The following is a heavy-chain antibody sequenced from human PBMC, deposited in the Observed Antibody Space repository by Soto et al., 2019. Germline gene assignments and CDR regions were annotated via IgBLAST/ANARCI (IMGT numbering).Heavy chain of an antibody. D-gene: IGHD3-9*01. V-gene: IGHV3-48*03. CDR1: GFTFSSYE. CDR2: ISSSGSTI. J-gene: IGHJ6*02. CDR3: ARDRKLTITIFSYYYGMDV. Sequence: EVQLVESGGGLVQPGGSLRLSCATSGFTFSSYEMNWVRQAPGKGLEWVSYISSSGSTIYYADSVKGRFTISRDNAKNSLYLKINCMRAEDTDVYYCARDRKLTITIFSYYYGMDVWGQGTTVTVSS.